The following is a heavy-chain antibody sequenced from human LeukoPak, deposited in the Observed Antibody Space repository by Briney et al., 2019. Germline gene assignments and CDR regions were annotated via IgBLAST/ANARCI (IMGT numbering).Heavy chain of an antibody. Sequence: ASVEVSCKASGYTFTSYDINWVRQAPGQGLEWMGWMNPNSGNTGYAQKFQGRVTMTRNTSISTAYMELSSLRSEDTAVYYCGRGKAEYSRSNYYYMDVWGKGTTVTVSS. CDR2: MNPNSGNT. J-gene: IGHJ6*03. CDR1: GYTFTSYD. V-gene: IGHV1-8*01. D-gene: IGHD6-6*01. CDR3: GRGKAEYSRSNYYYMDV.